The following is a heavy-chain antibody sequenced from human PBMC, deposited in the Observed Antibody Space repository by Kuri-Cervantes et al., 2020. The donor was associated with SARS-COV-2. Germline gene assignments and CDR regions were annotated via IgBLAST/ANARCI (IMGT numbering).Heavy chain of an antibody. CDR1: GGTFSSYA. J-gene: IGHJ6*02. D-gene: IGHD3-22*01. V-gene: IGHV1-69*06. Sequence: SVKVSCKASGGTFSSYAISWVRQAPGQGLEWMGGIIPIFGTANYAQKFQGRVTITADKSTSTAYMELSRLRSDDTAVYYCARDLDSSGYGYYYYGMDVWGQGTTVTVSS. CDR2: IIPIFGTA. CDR3: ARDLDSSGYGYYYYGMDV.